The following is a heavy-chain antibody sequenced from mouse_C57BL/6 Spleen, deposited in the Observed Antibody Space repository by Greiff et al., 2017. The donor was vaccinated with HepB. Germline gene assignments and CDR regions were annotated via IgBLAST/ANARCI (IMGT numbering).Heavy chain of an antibody. CDR2: ISSGGSYT. CDR1: GFTFSSYG. J-gene: IGHJ2*01. CDR3: ARHDYYGSRTEYYFDY. Sequence: EVKLMESGGDLVKPGGSLKLSCAASGFTFSSYGMSWVRQTPDKRLEWVATISSGGSYTYYPDSVKGRFTISRDNAKNTLYLQMSSLKSEDTAMYYCARHDYYGSRTEYYFDYWGQGTTLTVSS. D-gene: IGHD1-1*01. V-gene: IGHV5-6*01.